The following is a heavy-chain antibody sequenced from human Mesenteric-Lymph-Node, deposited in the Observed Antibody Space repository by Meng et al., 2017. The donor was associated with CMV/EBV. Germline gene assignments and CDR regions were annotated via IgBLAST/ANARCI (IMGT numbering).Heavy chain of an antibody. CDR3: ARAPGWTISNKPFDW. Sequence: VEGGSFSGYYWNWIRQTPGKGLEWIGEINHSGSTNYNASLKTRVTMSVDTSKNQFSLRLTSVTAADTAVYYCARAPGWTISNKPFDWWGQGTLVTVSS. CDR1: GGSFSGYY. D-gene: IGHD6-19*01. J-gene: IGHJ4*02. V-gene: IGHV4-34*01. CDR2: INHSGST.